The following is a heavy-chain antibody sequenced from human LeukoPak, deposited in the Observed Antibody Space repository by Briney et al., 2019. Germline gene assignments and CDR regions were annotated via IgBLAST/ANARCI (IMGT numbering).Heavy chain of an antibody. CDR1: GYSISSGYY. V-gene: IGHV4-38-2*02. D-gene: IGHD3-9*01. CDR2: IDHSGST. CDR3: ARSYYDILTGYYPFDY. J-gene: IGHJ4*02. Sequence: PSETLSLTCTVSGYSISSGYYWGWIRQPPGKGLEWTGSIDHSGSTYYNPSLKSRVTISVDTSKNQFSLKLSSVTAADTAVYYCARSYYDILTGYYPFDYWGQGTLVTVSS.